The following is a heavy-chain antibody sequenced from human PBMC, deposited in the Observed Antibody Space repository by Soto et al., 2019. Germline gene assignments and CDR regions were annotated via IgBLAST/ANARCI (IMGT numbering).Heavy chain of an antibody. CDR2: LSNDGTYK. J-gene: IGHJ4*02. D-gene: IGHD3-9*01. CDR1: GFSFSTHA. Sequence: PGGSLRLSCAASGFSFSTHAFHWVRQAPGKGLEWVTTLSNDGTYKNFADSVRGRFTVSRDNSKNTLFLQMNGLRPEDTAVYYCASESFNYFDTAHYGGFDLWGQGTLVTVSS. V-gene: IGHV3-30-3*01. CDR3: ASESFNYFDTAHYGGFDL.